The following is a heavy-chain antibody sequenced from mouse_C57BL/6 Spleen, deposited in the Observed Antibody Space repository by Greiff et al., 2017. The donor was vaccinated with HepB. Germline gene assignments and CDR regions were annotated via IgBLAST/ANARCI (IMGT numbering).Heavy chain of an antibody. CDR2: ISNGGGST. J-gene: IGHJ4*01. Sequence: EVQLQESGGGLVQPGGSLKLSCAASGFTFSDYYMYWVRQTPEKRLEWVAYISNGGGSTYYPDTVKGRFTISRDNAKNTLYLQMSRLKSEDTAMYYCALDYDYDHAMDYWGQGTSVTVSS. CDR1: GFTFSDYY. CDR3: ALDYDYDHAMDY. V-gene: IGHV5-12*01. D-gene: IGHD2-4*01.